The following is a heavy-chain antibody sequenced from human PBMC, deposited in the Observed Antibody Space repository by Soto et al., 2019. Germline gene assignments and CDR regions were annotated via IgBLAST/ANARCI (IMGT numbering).Heavy chain of an antibody. CDR3: AATHDYTNHYWFDP. V-gene: IGHV3-11*01. Sequence: PGVSLRLSCSASGVTFSDYYMRWILQAPGKGLEWVSYISSSGSTIYYADSVKGRFTISRDNAKNSLYLQLNSLRAEDTAVYYCAATHDYTNHYWFDPWGPGTLVTVSS. CDR2: ISSSGSTI. D-gene: IGHD4-4*01. CDR1: GVTFSDYY. J-gene: IGHJ5*02.